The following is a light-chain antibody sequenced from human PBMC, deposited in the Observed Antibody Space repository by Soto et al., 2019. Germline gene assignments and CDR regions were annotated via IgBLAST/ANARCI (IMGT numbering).Light chain of an antibody. V-gene: IGKV4-1*01. CDR2: WAS. CDR3: QHYYSLPLT. CDR1: QSVLSSSNNKNY. J-gene: IGKJ4*01. Sequence: DIVMTQSPDSLTVSLGERATINCKSSQSVLSSSNNKNYLAWYQQKPRQPPKLIIYWASTRESGVPDRFSGSGSGTDFTLTISSLQAEDVAVYYCQHYYSLPLTFGGGTKVEIK.